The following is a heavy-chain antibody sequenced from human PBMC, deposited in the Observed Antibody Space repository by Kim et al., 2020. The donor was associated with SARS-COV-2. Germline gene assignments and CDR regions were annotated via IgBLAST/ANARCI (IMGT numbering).Heavy chain of an antibody. CDR3: ARDTRDYYGMDV. J-gene: IGHJ6*02. Sequence: YYAGSVKCRFTISRENSKNTLYLQMNSLRAEDTAVYYCARDTRDYYGMDVWGQGTTVTVSS. V-gene: IGHV3-33*01.